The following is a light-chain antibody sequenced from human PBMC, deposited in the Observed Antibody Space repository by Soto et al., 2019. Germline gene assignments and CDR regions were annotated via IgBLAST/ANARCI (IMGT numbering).Light chain of an antibody. J-gene: IGKJ4*01. CDR2: VAS. CDR1: QAIGTY. CDR3: QQLHTYLLT. Sequence: DIQLTQSPSFLSASIGDSVTITCRASQAIGTYLAWYQQKPGKAPNLLVYVASTLHSGVPSRFSGSGSGTEFTLTITSLQPEDVATYYCQQLHTYLLTFGGGTKVQIK. V-gene: IGKV1-9*01.